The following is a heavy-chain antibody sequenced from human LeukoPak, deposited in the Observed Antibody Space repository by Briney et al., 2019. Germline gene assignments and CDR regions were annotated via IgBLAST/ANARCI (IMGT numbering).Heavy chain of an antibody. D-gene: IGHD3-10*01. V-gene: IGHV4-34*01. CDR2: INHSGST. CDR3: ARGDGSGSYYARLDY. J-gene: IGHJ4*02. Sequence: PSETLSLTCAVYGGSFSGYYWTWIRQSPGKGLEWLGAINHSGSTDYNPSLKSRVTISSNMSKNHCSLKVSSLTAADTAVYYCARGDGSGSYYARLDYWGQGTLVTVSS. CDR1: GGSFSGYY.